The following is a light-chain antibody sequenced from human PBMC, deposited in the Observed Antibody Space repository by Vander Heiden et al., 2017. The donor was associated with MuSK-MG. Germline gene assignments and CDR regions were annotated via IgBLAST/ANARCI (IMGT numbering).Light chain of an antibody. CDR1: QSLLSTSTIENY. CDR2: WAS. J-gene: IGKJ5*01. CDR3: QQYDNSPIT. Sequence: DIVITQSPDSLAVFLGERATINRRSTQSLLSTSTIENYLAWSQQRPGQPPKLLICWASTRQSGVPNRFSGGASGADFTLTISILHAEDVAVYYCQQYDNSPITFGQGTRLEIK. V-gene: IGKV4-1*01.